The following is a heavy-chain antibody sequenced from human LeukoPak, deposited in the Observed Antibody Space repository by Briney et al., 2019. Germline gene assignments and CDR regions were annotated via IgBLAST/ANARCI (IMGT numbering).Heavy chain of an antibody. V-gene: IGHV3-48*01. CDR2: ISSSSSTI. J-gene: IGHJ6*03. CDR1: GFTFSSYS. Sequence: GGSLRLSCAASGFTFSSYSMNWVRQAPGKGLEWVSYISSSSSTIYYADSVRGRFTISRDNSRNTLYLQMNSLRAEDTAIYYCAKNGDRGAYCSGGTCYPYYYYYMDVWGKGTTVTISS. D-gene: IGHD2-15*01. CDR3: AKNGDRGAYCSGGTCYPYYYYYMDV.